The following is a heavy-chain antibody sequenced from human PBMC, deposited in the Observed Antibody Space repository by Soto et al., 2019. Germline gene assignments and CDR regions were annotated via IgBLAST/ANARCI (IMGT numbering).Heavy chain of an antibody. Sequence: VASVKVSCKASGGTFSSYAISWVRQAPGQGLEWMGGIIPIFGTANYAQKFQGRVTITADESTSTAYMELSSLRPEDTAVYYCARDPGGYSSSSFYYYGMDVWGQGTTVTVSS. CDR1: GGTFSSYA. CDR2: IIPIFGTA. D-gene: IGHD6-6*01. CDR3: ARDPGGYSSSSFYYYGMDV. V-gene: IGHV1-69*13. J-gene: IGHJ6*02.